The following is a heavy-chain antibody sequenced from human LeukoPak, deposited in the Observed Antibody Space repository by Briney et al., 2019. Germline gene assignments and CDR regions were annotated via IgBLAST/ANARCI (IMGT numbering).Heavy chain of an antibody. CDR2: ISYDGSNK. V-gene: IGHV3-30-3*01. Sequence: GGSLRLSCAASGFTFSSYAMHWVRQAPGKGLEWVAVISYDGSNKYYADSVKGRFTISRDNSKNTLYLQMNSLRAEDTAVYYCARVMAYCGGDRYYPLDYWGQGTLVTVSS. CDR1: GFTFSSYA. D-gene: IGHD2-21*02. CDR3: ARVMAYCGGDRYYPLDY. J-gene: IGHJ4*02.